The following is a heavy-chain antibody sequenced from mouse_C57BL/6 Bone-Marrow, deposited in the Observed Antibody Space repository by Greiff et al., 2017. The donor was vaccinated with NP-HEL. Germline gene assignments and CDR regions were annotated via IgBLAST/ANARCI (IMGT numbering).Heavy chain of an antibody. J-gene: IGHJ3*01. CDR3: ARGGSGFAY. CDR1: GYTFTDYY. D-gene: IGHD1-1*01. CDR2: INPYNGGT. Sequence: VQLKQSGPVLVKPGASVKMSCKASGYTFTDYYMNWVKQSHGKSLEWIGVINPYNGGTSYNQKFKGKATLTVDKSSSTAYMELNSLTSEDSAVYYCARGGSGFAYWGQGTLVTVSA. V-gene: IGHV1-19*01.